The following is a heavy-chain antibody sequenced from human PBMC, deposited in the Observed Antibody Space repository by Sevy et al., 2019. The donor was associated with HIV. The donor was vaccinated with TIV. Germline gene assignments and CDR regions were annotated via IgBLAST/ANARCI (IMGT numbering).Heavy chain of an antibody. J-gene: IGHJ6*02. V-gene: IGHV4-4*07. CDR3: ARAGCSGGSCYYYYYGMDV. CDR2: IYTSGST. Sequence: SETLSLTCTVSGGSISSYYWSWIRQTAGKGLEWIGRIYTSGSTNYNPSLKSRVTMSVDTSKNQFSLKLSSVTAADTAVYYCARAGCSGGSCYYYYYGMDVWGQGTTVTVSS. D-gene: IGHD2-15*01. CDR1: GGSISSYY.